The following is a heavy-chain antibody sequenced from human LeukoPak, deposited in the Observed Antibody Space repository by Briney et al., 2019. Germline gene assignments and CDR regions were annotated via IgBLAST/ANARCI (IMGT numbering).Heavy chain of an antibody. CDR1: GASVSGSAYY. V-gene: IGHV4-39*01. CDR3: ARMPGYSYYYMDV. J-gene: IGHJ6*03. Sequence: SETLSLTCTVSGASVSGSAYYWGWIRQPPGKGLEWIGNIYYSGSTYYNESLESRVTISIDTSKNQFSLKLNSVTAADTAVYYCARMPGYSYYYMDVWGKGTTVTVSS. D-gene: IGHD5-18*01. CDR2: IYYSGST.